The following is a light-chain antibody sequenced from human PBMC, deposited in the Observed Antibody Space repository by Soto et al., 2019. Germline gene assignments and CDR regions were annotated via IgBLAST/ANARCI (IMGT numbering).Light chain of an antibody. V-gene: IGLV4-69*01. CDR2: INSDGSH. J-gene: IGLJ7*01. CDR1: SGHSTYT. CDR3: QTWGTGYAV. Sequence: QPVLTQSPSASASLGASVKLTCTLSSGHSTYTIAWHQQQPEKGPRYLMNINSDGSHTKGDGIPDRFSGSSSGAERCLTISSLQSEDEADYYCQTWGTGYAVFGGGTQLTVL.